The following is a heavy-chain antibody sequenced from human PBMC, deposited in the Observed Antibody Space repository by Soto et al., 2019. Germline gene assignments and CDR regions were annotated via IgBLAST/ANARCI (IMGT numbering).Heavy chain of an antibody. CDR2: ISHSGSV. D-gene: IGHD6-19*01. Sequence: QVLLQESCAGLVQPSGTLSLSCAVSGGSISSSHFWGWVRQPPGKGLEWVGDISHSGSVNYNPSLKSRVTISIDKSKNQFSLKLNPVTAADTAVYYCARSFGWYAIDYWGQGTLVIVSS. CDR3: ARSFGWYAIDY. V-gene: IGHV4-4*02. J-gene: IGHJ4*02. CDR1: GGSISSSHF.